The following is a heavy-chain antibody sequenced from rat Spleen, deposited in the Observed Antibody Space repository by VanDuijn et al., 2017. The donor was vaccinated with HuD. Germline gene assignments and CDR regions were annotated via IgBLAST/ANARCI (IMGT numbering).Heavy chain of an antibody. D-gene: IGHD1-11*01. V-gene: IGHV2-1*01. Sequence: QVQLKESGPGLVQSSQTLSLICTVSGFSLISHSVHWVRQPPGKGLEWMGGIWGDGSTDYNSVLKYRLTINRDTSKRQVSLKMNSLRTDDTAIYFCTRSDGGYTQHWFAYWGQGTLVTVSS. J-gene: IGHJ3*01. CDR1: GFSLISHS. CDR2: IWGDGST. CDR3: TRSDGGYTQHWFAY.